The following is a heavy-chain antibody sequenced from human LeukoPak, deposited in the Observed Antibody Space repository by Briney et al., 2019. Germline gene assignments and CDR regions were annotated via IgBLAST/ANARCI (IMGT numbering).Heavy chain of an antibody. CDR1: GGSINSYY. Sequence: PSETLSLTCSVSGGSINSYYWSWIRQPPGKGLEWIGQIYYSGSTNYNPSLKSRVTISVDTSKNQFSLKLSSVTAADTAVYYCARASDTAMVTGNWFDPWGQGTLVTVSS. J-gene: IGHJ5*02. CDR3: ARASDTAMVTGNWFDP. CDR2: IYYSGST. V-gene: IGHV4-59*01. D-gene: IGHD5-18*01.